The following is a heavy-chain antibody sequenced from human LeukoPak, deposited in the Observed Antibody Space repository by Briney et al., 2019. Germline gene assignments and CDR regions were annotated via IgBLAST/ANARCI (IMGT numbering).Heavy chain of an antibody. CDR1: AHSISSAYY. CDR2: INHGGKT. V-gene: IGHV4-38-2*02. Sequence: PSETLSLTCAVSAHSISSAYYWGWIRQPPGKGLEWIGSINHGGKTYYNPSLKSRVTISIDTSKNQFSLKLSSVTAADTAVYYCARDRSGVYDSSGFFDYWGQGTLVTVSS. D-gene: IGHD3-22*01. J-gene: IGHJ4*02. CDR3: ARDRSGVYDSSGFFDY.